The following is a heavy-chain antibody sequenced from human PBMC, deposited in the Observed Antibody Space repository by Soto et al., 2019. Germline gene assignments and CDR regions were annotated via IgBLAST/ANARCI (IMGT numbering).Heavy chain of an antibody. J-gene: IGHJ5*02. CDR1: GGSISSYY. Sequence: KTSETLSLTCTVSGGSISSYYWSWIRQPPGKGLEWIGYIYYSGSTNYNPSLKSRVTISVDTSKNQFSLKLSSVTAADTAVYYCAREYYYGSGTNWFDPWGQGTLVTVSS. CDR2: IYYSGST. CDR3: AREYYYGSGTNWFDP. V-gene: IGHV4-59*01. D-gene: IGHD3-10*01.